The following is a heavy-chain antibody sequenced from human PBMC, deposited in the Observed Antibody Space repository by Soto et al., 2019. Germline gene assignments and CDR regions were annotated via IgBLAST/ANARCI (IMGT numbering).Heavy chain of an antibody. CDR3: ARSPDSSGYYPRWYYYGMDV. CDR2: INHSGST. D-gene: IGHD3-22*01. V-gene: IGHV4-34*01. J-gene: IGHJ6*02. Sequence: SETLSLTCTVSGGSISSYYWSWIRQPPGKGLEWIGEINHSGSTNYNPSLKSRVTISVDTSKNQFSLKLSSVTAADTAVYYCARSPDSSGYYPRWYYYGMDVWGQGTTVTVSS. CDR1: GGSISSYY.